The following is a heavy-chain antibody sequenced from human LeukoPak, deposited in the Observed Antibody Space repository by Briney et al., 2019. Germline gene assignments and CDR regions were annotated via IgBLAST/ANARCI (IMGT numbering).Heavy chain of an antibody. J-gene: IGHJ3*02. CDR3: ARRGWGFGEPKRDHDTFDI. D-gene: IGHD3-10*01. Sequence: GESLQISCKGSGCIFTNYRIAWVRQMPGQGLEWMAIIYPGDSDARYSPSFQGQVTISVDKSISTTYLRWSSLKASDTAVYYCARRGWGFGEPKRDHDTFDIWGQGTMVTVSS. CDR2: IYPGDSDA. CDR1: GCIFTNYR. V-gene: IGHV5-51*01.